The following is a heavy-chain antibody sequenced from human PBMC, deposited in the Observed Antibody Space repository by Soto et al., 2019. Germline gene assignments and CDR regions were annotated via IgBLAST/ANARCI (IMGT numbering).Heavy chain of an antibody. D-gene: IGHD3-9*01. V-gene: IGHV4-59*01. CDR3: ARGLMLRYTDWLDP. J-gene: IGHJ5*02. Sequence: PSETPFLTCTVSGGSISNYYWGWVPQPPGKGLEWIGHIYNSESTNYNPSLKSRVTISVDTSKNQFSLKLSSVTAVDTAVYYCARGLMLRYTDWLDPWGQGTLVTVSS. CDR1: GGSISNYY. CDR2: IYNSEST.